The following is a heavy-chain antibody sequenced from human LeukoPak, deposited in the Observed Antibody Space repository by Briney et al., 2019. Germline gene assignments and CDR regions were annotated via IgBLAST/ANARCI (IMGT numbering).Heavy chain of an antibody. J-gene: IGHJ3*02. V-gene: IGHV3-15*01. CDR2: IKSKTDGGTT. CDR3: NTDLSSAAIDVAFDI. Sequence: GGSLRLFCAASGFIFSNAWMSWVRQAPGKGLEWVGRIKSKTDGGTTDYAAPVKGRFTISRDDSKNTLYLQMNSLKTEDTAVYYCNTDLSSAAIDVAFDIWGQGTIVTVSS. D-gene: IGHD2-2*01. CDR1: GFIFSNAW.